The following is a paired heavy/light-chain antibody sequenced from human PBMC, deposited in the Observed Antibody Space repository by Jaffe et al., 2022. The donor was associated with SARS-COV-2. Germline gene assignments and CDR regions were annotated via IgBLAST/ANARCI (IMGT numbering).Light chain of an antibody. Sequence: QSALTQPASVSGSPGQSITISCTGTSSDVGSYNLVSWYQQHPGKAPKFMIYEGSKRPSGVSNRFSGSKSGNTASLTISGLQAEDEADYYCCSYAAGSTFVFGTGTKVTVL. J-gene: IGLJ1*01. CDR1: SSDVGSYNL. CDR2: EGS. CDR3: CSYAAGSTFV. V-gene: IGLV2-23*01.
Heavy chain of an antibody. J-gene: IGHJ3*02. V-gene: IGHV3-74*01. CDR1: GFTFSNYW. CDR3: ARGYGWIAAPGTTSAFDI. D-gene: IGHD6-13*01. Sequence: EVQLVESGGGLVQPGGSLRLSCAASGFTFSNYWMHWVRQAPGKGLVWVSRIVNDGSSTNYADSVKGRFTISRDNAKNTLYLQMNSLRVEDSAVYYCARGYGWIAAPGTTSAFDIWGQGTMVTVSS. CDR2: IVNDGSST.